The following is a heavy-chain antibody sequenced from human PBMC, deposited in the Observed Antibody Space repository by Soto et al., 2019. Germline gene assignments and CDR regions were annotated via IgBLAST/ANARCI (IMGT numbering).Heavy chain of an antibody. CDR2: IIPILGIA. Sequence: SVKVSCKASGGTFSSYTISWVRQAPGQGLEWMGRIIPILGIANYAQKFQGRVTITADKSTSTAYMELSSLRSEDTAVYYCARLSLSSSSRDYWGQGTLVTVSS. CDR1: GGTFSSYT. CDR3: ARLSLSSSSRDY. V-gene: IGHV1-69*02. D-gene: IGHD6-6*01. J-gene: IGHJ4*02.